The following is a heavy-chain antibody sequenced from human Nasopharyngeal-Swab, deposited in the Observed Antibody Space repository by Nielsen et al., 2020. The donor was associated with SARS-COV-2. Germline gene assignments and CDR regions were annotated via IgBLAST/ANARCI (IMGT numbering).Heavy chain of an antibody. D-gene: IGHD2-15*01. CDR1: GGSISSSSYY. V-gene: IGHV4-39*01. CDR2: FYYSGST. CDR3: AGRYCSGGSCSGAQEGDVFDI. Sequence: SETLSLTCTVSGGSISSSSYYWGWIRQPPGKGLEWIGSFYYSGSTYYNPSLKSRVTISVDTSKNQFSLKLSSVTAADTAVYYCAGRYCSGGSCSGAQEGDVFDIWGPGTMVTVSS. J-gene: IGHJ3*02.